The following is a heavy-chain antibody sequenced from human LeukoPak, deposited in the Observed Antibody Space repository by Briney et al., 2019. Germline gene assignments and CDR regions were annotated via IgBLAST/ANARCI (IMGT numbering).Heavy chain of an antibody. Sequence: GGSLRLSCAASGFTVSSNYMSWVRQAPGKGLEWVSVIYSGGSTYYADSVKGRFTISRDNSKNTLYLRMNSLRAEDTAVYYCARGTYSFDWFDPWGQGTLVTVSS. D-gene: IGHD5-18*01. J-gene: IGHJ5*02. V-gene: IGHV3-66*02. CDR1: GFTVSSNY. CDR2: IYSGGST. CDR3: ARGTYSFDWFDP.